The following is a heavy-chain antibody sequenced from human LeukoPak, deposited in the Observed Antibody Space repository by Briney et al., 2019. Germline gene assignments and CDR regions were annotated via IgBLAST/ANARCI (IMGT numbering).Heavy chain of an antibody. V-gene: IGHV1-24*01. J-gene: IGHJ4*02. CDR2: FDPEDGET. Sequence: ASVKVSCKVSGYTLTELSMHWVRQAPGKGLEWMGGFDPEDGETIYAQKFQGRVTMTEDTSTDTAYMELRSLRSDDTAVYYCARDRSLQGATVTTGDYWGQGTLVTVSS. CDR1: GYTLTELS. CDR3: ARDRSLQGATVTTGDY. D-gene: IGHD4-17*01.